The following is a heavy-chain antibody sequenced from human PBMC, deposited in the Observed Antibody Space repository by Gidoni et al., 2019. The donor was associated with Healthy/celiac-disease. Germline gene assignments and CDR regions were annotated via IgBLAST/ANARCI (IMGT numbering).Heavy chain of an antibody. Sequence: QVQLVQSGAAVKKPGASVKLSCKVSGYTFTGHYMHWVRQAPGQGLEWMGRTNPNSGGTNYAQKFQGRVTMTRDTSISTAYMELSRLRSDDTAVYYCAREYYDILTGYRGLDYWGQRTLVTVSS. CDR2: TNPNSGGT. CDR3: AREYYDILTGYRGLDY. D-gene: IGHD3-9*01. J-gene: IGHJ4*02. V-gene: IGHV1-2*06. CDR1: GYTFTGHY.